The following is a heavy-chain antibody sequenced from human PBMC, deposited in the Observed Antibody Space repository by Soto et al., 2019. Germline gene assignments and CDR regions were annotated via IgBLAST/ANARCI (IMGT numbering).Heavy chain of an antibody. CDR2: TYYSGTT. CDR1: GGSMSRYF. D-gene: IGHD1-26*01. J-gene: IGHJ3*02. Sequence: QVQLRESGPGLVKPSETLSLTCTVSGGSMSRYFWSWIRQPPGKGLEWIGYTYYSGTTNYNPSLTSRVTTSLDTSKNQFSLKVVSLTAADTSFYYCARGRGGTYDAFDIWGPGTLVTVSS. V-gene: IGHV4-59*01. CDR3: ARGRGGTYDAFDI.